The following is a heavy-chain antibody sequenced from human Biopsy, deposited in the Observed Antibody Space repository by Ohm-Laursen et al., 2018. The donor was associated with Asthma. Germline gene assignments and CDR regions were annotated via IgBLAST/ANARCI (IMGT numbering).Heavy chain of an antibody. CDR1: GFTFSTSW. CDR3: ARNRGREVFDY. D-gene: IGHD3-10*01. Sequence: SLRLSCAASGFTFSTSWMTWVRQAPGKGLEWVANIKEDGSEKNYVDSVKGRFTISRDNAKNSLYLQMNNLRVEDTAVYYCARNRGREVFDYWGQGTLVTVSS. CDR2: IKEDGSEK. J-gene: IGHJ4*02. V-gene: IGHV3-7*02.